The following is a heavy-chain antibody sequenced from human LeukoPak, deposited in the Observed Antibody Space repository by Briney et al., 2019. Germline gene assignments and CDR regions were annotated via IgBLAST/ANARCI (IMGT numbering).Heavy chain of an antibody. CDR2: INVGGESV. Sequence: GGSLRLSCAASGFTFRHYAMSWVRQAPGKGLEWVSTINVGGESVYCADSAKGRFTISRDNSKDILYLQMRSLRADDAAVYYCAKDQPADGYNSIWGQGTLVTVSS. CDR1: GFTFRHYA. D-gene: IGHD5-24*01. J-gene: IGHJ1*01. V-gene: IGHV3-23*01. CDR3: AKDQPADGYNSI.